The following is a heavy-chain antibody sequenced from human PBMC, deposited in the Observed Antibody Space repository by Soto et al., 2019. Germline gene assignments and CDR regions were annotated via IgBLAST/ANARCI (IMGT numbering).Heavy chain of an antibody. CDR3: ARGDVTTVVIRYYYGMDV. Sequence: QVQLVQSGAEVKKPGSSVKVSCKASGGTFSSYAISWVRQAPGQGLEWMGGIIPIFGTANYAQKFQGRVTITADESTSTAYMDVSSLRSEDTAVYYCARGDVTTVVIRYYYGMDVWGQGATVTVSS. J-gene: IGHJ6*02. CDR1: GGTFSSYA. D-gene: IGHD4-17*01. V-gene: IGHV1-69*12. CDR2: IIPIFGTA.